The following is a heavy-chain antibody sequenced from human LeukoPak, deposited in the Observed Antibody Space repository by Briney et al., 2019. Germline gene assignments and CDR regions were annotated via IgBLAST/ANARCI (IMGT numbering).Heavy chain of an antibody. CDR2: INPDGSDK. CDR3: ARLTFTATTFVY. D-gene: IGHD2/OR15-2a*01. Sequence: GKSLRLSCATSGFSFRSYAMPWVRQAPGKGLEWVANINPDGSDKYYVDSVKGRFTISRDNAENSLYLQMNSLRAEDTAVYYCARLTFTATTFVYWGQGALVTVSS. V-gene: IGHV3-7*01. CDR1: GFSFRSYA. J-gene: IGHJ4*02.